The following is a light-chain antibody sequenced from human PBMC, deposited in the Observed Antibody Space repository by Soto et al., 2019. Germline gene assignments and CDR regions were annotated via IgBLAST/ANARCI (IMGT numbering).Light chain of an antibody. CDR1: QSISHW. J-gene: IGKJ5*01. V-gene: IGKV1-5*01. CDR2: DAS. CDR3: QQYNTYST. Sequence: DIQMTQSPATLSASVGDSVTITCRASQSISHWLAWYQQKPGKAPKFLIYDASSLESGVPSRFSGSGSGTEFTLTISSLQPDDFATYYCQQYNTYSTFGQGTRLEIK.